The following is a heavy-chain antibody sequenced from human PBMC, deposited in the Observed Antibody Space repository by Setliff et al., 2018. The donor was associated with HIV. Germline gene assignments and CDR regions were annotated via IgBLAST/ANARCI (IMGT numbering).Heavy chain of an antibody. V-gene: IGHV7-4-1*02. J-gene: IGHJ5*02. CDR3: ARDYNYASGTYNWFDP. CDR1: GYTFTSYG. D-gene: IGHD3-10*01. CDR2: INANTGNP. Sequence: ASVKVSCKASGYTFTSYGLSWVRQAPGQGLEWMGWINANTGNPRYAPGFTGRFVFSLDTSATTAHLQINGLKTDDTAVYYCARDYNYASGTYNWFDPWGQGTLVTVSS.